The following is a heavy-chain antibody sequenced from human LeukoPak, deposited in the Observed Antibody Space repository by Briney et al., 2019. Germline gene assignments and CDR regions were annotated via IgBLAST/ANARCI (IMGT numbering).Heavy chain of an antibody. J-gene: IGHJ4*02. D-gene: IGHD5/OR15-5a*01. V-gene: IGHV3-74*01. CDR2: INSDGSTT. CDR3: AREEPSTTDSY. Sequence: GESLKISCAASGFTFSSHWMHWVRQAPGKGLVWVSLINSDGSTTNYADSVKGRFTISRDNAKNTLYLQMNSLRAEDTAVYYCAREEPSTTDSYWGQGTLVTVSS. CDR1: GFTFSSHW.